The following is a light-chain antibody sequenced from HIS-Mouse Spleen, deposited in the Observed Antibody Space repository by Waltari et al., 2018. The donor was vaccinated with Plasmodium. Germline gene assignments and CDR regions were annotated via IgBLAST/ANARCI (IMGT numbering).Light chain of an antibody. J-gene: IGLJ3*02. CDR2: RNN. Sequence: QSVLTQPPSASGTPGQRVTISCSGSSSNLGSNYVYWYQQLPGTAPNLLIYRNNRRPSGVPDRFSGSKSGTSASLAISGLRSEDEADYYCAAWDDSLSGPVFGGGTKLTVL. CDR3: AAWDDSLSGPV. CDR1: SSNLGSNY. V-gene: IGLV1-47*01.